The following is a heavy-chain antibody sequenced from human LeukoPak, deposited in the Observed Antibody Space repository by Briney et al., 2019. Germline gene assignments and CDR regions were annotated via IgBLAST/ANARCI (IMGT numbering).Heavy chain of an antibody. D-gene: IGHD4-17*01. CDR1: GYTFTSYD. CDR3: ARGYGDYYYYGMDV. Sequence: ASVKVSCKASGYTFTSYDINWVRQATGQGLEWMGWMNPNSGNTGYAQKFQGRVTMTRNTSISTAYMELSSLRSEDTAVYYCARGYGDYYYYGMDVWGQGTTVTVSS. V-gene: IGHV1-8*01. CDR2: MNPNSGNT. J-gene: IGHJ6*02.